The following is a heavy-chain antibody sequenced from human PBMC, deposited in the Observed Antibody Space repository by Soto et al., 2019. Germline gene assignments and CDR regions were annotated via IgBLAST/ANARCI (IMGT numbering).Heavy chain of an antibody. J-gene: IGHJ6*02. Sequence: PSETLSLTCAVSGGSISSGDYSWSWIRQPPGKGLEWIGYIYHSGSTSYNPSLKSRVTISVDRSQNQFSLKLSSVTAADTAVYYCSRGGATSLGYYYHGIEVWGQGTTVTVS. V-gene: IGHV4-30-2*01. CDR3: SRGGATSLGYYYHGIEV. D-gene: IGHD5-12*01. CDR1: GGSISSGDYS. CDR2: IYHSGST.